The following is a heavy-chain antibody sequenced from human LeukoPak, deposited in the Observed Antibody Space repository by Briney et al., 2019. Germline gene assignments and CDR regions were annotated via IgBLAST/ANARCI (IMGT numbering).Heavy chain of an antibody. CDR1: GDSVSSNSVA. CDR2: TYYRSKWYN. V-gene: IGHV6-1*01. D-gene: IGHD7-27*01. Sequence: SQTLSLTCAISGDSVSSNSVACNWIRQSPSRGLEWLGRTYYRSKWYNDYAVSVKSRITITPDTSKNQFSLQLNSVTPEDTAVYYCSRELTGGDYFDYWGQGTLVTVSS. J-gene: IGHJ4*02. CDR3: SRELTGGDYFDY.